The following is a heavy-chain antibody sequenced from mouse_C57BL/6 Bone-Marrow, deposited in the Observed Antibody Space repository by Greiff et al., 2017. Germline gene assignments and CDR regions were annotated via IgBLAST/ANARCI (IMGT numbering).Heavy chain of an antibody. CDR2: IDPSDSYT. CDR1: GYTFTSYW. CDR3: GREGITYAMDY. V-gene: IGHV1-50*01. Sequence: QVQLQQPGAELVKPGASVKLSCKASGYTFTSYWMQWVKQRPGQGLEWIGEIDPSDSYTNYNQKFKGKATLTVDTSSSTAYMQLSSLTSEDSAVYYCGREGITYAMDYWGQGTAVTVSS. J-gene: IGHJ4*01.